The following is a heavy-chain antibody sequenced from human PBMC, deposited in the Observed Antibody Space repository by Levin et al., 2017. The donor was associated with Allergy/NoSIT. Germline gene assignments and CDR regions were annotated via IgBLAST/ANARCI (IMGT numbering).Heavy chain of an antibody. CDR2: ISWNSGSI. CDR1: GFTFDDYA. J-gene: IGHJ3*02. V-gene: IGHV3-9*01. Sequence: SLKISCAASGFTFDDYAMHWVRQAPGTGLERVSGISWNSGSIGYADSVKGRFTISRDNAKNSLYLQMNSLRAEDTALYYCARDNIGLPDAFDIWGQGTMVIVSS. CDR3: ARDNIGLPDAFDI. D-gene: IGHD3-10*01.